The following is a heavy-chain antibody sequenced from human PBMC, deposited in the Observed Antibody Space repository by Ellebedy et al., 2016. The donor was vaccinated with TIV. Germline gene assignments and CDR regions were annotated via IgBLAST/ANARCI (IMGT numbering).Heavy chain of an antibody. CDR1: GFTFSSYA. V-gene: IGHV3-23*01. D-gene: IGHD1-26*01. CDR2: ISGSGGST. CDR3: AKRGGGSYSLDY. Sequence: GGSLRLXCAASGFTFSSYAMSWVRQAPGKGLEWVSAISGSGGSTYYADSVRGRFTISRDNSKNTLYVQMNSLRAEDTAVYYCAKRGGGSYSLDYWGQGTLVTVSS. J-gene: IGHJ4*02.